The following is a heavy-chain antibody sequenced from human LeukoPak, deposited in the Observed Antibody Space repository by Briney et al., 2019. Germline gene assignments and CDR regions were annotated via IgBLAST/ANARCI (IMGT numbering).Heavy chain of an antibody. CDR1: GGSISSSSYY. D-gene: IGHD3-3*01. CDR3: ARGKGVAIFGVVRPHRPYSMDV. Sequence: SETLSLTCTVSGGSISSSSYYWGWIRQPPGKGLEWIGSIYYSGSTYYNPSLKSRVTISLDTSKNQFSLKLSSVTAADTAFYYCARGKGVAIFGVVRPHRPYSMDVWGKGTTVTVSS. J-gene: IGHJ6*03. V-gene: IGHV4-39*07. CDR2: IYYSGST.